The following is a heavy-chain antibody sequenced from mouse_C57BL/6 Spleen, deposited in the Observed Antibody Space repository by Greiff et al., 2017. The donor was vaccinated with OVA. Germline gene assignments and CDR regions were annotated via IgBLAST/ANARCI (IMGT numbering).Heavy chain of an antibody. D-gene: IGHD1-1*01. CDR1: GYTFTSYW. CDR2: IDPSDSYT. Sequence: VQLQQSGAELVKPGASVKLSCKASGYTFTSYWMQWVKQRPGQGLEWIGEIDPSDSYTNYNQKFKGKATLTVDTSSSTAYMQLSSLTSEDSAVYYCARSDYYGSSPVWFAYWGQGTLVTVSA. CDR3: ARSDYYGSSPVWFAY. J-gene: IGHJ3*01. V-gene: IGHV1-50*01.